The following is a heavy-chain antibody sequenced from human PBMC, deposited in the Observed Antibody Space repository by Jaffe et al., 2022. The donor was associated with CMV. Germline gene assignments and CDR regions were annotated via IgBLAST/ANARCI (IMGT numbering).Heavy chain of an antibody. CDR3: AKFDGVSDRETEHFDY. V-gene: IGHV3-21*01. CDR1: GFNFRYYG. Sequence: EVQLVESGGGLVEPGGSLRLSCAASGFNFRYYGMNWVRQAPGKGLEWVSFIAGDRSGYIFYADSVKGRFTVSRDNAQNSLYLQMNSLRAEDTAVYYCAKFDGVSDRETEHFDYWGQGTLVSVAS. J-gene: IGHJ4*02. CDR2: IAGDRSGYI. D-gene: IGHD1-1*01.